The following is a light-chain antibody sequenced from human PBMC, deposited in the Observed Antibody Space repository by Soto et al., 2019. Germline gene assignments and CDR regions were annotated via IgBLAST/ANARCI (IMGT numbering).Light chain of an antibody. Sequence: EIVLTQSPGTLSLSPGERATLSCRASQSVSSYLAWYQQKPGQTPRLLIFGASNRAAGIPARFSGSGSGTDFTLTIHRLEPEDFAVYYCQRSGGSVSFGGGTKVDIK. CDR2: GAS. J-gene: IGKJ4*01. CDR3: QRSGGSVS. V-gene: IGKV3-20*01. CDR1: QSVSSY.